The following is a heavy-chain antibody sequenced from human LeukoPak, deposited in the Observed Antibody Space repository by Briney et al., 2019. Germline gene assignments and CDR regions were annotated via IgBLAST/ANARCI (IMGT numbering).Heavy chain of an antibody. CDR3: ARGPNISGYRISDTHGPENWFDP. CDR2: IIPILGIA. V-gene: IGHV1-69*04. D-gene: IGHD5-12*01. Sequence: GASVKVSCKASGGTFSSYAISWVRQAPGQGLEWMGRIIPILGIANYAQKFQGRVTITTDESTSTAYMELSSLRSEDTAVYYCARGPNISGYRISDTHGPENWFDPWGQGTLVTVSS. CDR1: GGTFSSYA. J-gene: IGHJ5*02.